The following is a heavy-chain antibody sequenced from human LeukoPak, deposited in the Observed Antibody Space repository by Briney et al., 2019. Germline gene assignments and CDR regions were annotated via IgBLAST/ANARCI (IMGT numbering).Heavy chain of an antibody. J-gene: IGHJ4*02. CDR2: INLDGSEQ. D-gene: IGHD6-13*01. V-gene: IGHV3-7*01. Sequence: GGSLRLSCVASGFTFTSFYMSWVRQAPGRGLEGVANINLDGSEQYYVDSVKGRFTLSRDNAKNSLYLQINSLWAEDTAVYYCAREVAVGIGAYNFWGQGTLVTVPS. CDR1: GFTFTSFY. CDR3: AREVAVGIGAYNF.